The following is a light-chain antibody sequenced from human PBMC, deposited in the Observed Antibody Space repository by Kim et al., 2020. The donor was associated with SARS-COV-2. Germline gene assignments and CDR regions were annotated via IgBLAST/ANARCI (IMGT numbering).Light chain of an antibody. CDR2: LAS. J-gene: IGKJ2*01. V-gene: IGKV1-5*03. Sequence: SASVGDRVTITCRASENIGTWLAWYQQKPGRAPSLLIYLASTLENGVPSRFSGTGSGTEFSLSITSLQPDDFATYYCQHYSRFPYTFGQGTKLEI. CDR1: ENIGTW. CDR3: QHYSRFPYT.